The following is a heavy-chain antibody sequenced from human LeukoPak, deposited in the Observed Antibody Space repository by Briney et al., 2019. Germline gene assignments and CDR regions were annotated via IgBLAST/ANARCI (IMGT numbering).Heavy chain of an antibody. CDR3: ARDLIRGELLYPPYFDY. V-gene: IGHV4-34*01. CDR2: INHSGST. CDR1: GGSFSGYY. J-gene: IGHJ4*02. D-gene: IGHD3-10*01. Sequence: SETLSLTCAVYGGSFSGYYWSWIRQPPGKGLEWIAEINHSGSTNYNPSLKSRVTISVDTSKNQFSLKLSSVTAADTAVYYCARDLIRGELLYPPYFDYWGQGTLVTVSS.